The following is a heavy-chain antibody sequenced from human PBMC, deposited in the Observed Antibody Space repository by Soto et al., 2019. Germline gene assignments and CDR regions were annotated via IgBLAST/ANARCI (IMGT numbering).Heavy chain of an antibody. CDR1: GYTFTSYY. CDR3: ASRIGY. D-gene: IGHD2-21*01. V-gene: IGHV1-46*01. J-gene: IGHJ4*02. Sequence: QVQLVQSGAEVKKPGASVKVSCKASGYTFTSYYVHWVRQAPGQGLEWMGIINPSGGSTTYAQKFKGRVTMTRDRSTSTVYMELSSLRAEDTGVYYCASRIGYWGQGTLVTVSS. CDR2: INPSGGST.